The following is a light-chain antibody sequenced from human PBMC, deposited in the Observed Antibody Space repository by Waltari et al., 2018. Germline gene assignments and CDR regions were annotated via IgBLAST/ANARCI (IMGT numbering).Light chain of an antibody. CDR2: AAS. Sequence: DIEMTQSPSSLSASVGDRVTIACRSSQYISTYLNWYQQKPGKAPKLLISAASDLQSGGPSRFSGSGAGTDFTLTISSLQPEDFATYWCQQSYSIPRTFGGGTKVEIK. CDR3: QQSYSIPRT. V-gene: IGKV1-39*01. CDR1: QYISTY. J-gene: IGKJ4*01.